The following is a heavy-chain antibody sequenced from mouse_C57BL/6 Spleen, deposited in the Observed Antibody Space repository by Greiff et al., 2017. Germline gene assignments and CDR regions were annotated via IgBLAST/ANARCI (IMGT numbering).Heavy chain of an antibody. D-gene: IGHD1-1*01. CDR1: GYTFTDYY. J-gene: IGHJ2*01. Sequence: QVQLQQSGAELVRPGASVKLSCKASGYTFTDYYINWVKQRPGQGLEWIARIYPGSGNTYYNEKFKGKATLTAEKSSSTAYMQLSSLTSEDSAVYFCARDFYYGSSSYYFDYWGQGTTLTVSS. CDR3: ARDFYYGSSSYYFDY. V-gene: IGHV1-76*01. CDR2: IYPGSGNT.